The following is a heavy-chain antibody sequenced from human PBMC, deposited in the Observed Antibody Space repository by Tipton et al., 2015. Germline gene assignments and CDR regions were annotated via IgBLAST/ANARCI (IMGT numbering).Heavy chain of an antibody. Sequence: SLRLSCAASGFSFSDYDMNWVRQAPGKGLEWVSLFSRTGAYIYYADSVRGRFTISRDNAWNSLYLQMNSLRAEDSAFYYCARGRFGDLPYFDSWGQGTLVTVSS. CDR1: GFSFSDYD. CDR3: ARGRFGDLPYFDS. J-gene: IGHJ4*02. V-gene: IGHV3-21*01. D-gene: IGHD3-10*01. CDR2: FSRTGAYI.